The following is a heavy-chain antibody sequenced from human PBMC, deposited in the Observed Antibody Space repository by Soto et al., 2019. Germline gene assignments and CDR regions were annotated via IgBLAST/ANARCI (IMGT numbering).Heavy chain of an antibody. CDR1: GYTFTGYY. J-gene: IGHJ6*02. Sequence: GASVKVSCKASGYTFTGYYMHWVRQAPGQGLEWMGWINPNSGGTNYAQKFQGWVTMTRDTSISTAYMELSSLRSEDTAVYYCTRDLAPGIPRGLDVWGQGITVTVSS. D-gene: IGHD2-21*02. V-gene: IGHV1-2*04. CDR2: INPNSGGT. CDR3: TRDLAPGIPRGLDV.